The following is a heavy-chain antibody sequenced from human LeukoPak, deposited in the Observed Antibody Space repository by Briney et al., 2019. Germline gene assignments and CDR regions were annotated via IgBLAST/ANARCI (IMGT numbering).Heavy chain of an antibody. J-gene: IGHJ5*02. CDR3: ARCVTGWPNWFAP. CDR1: GFSFSTYS. V-gene: IGHV3-23*01. CDR2: IHYIRDGP. Sequence: GGSLRLSCAASGFSFSTYSFSWVRQAPGKGLEWVATIHYIRDGPYYADSVEGRFTISRDDSKNTVYLQMNSLRVEDTAIYYCARCVTGWPNWFAPWGQGTLVTVSS. D-gene: IGHD6-19*01.